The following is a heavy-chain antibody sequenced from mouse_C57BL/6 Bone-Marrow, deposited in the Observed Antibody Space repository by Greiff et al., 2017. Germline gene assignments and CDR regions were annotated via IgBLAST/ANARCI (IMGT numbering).Heavy chain of an antibody. V-gene: IGHV1-69*01. D-gene: IGHD2-4*01. CDR3: ARDYDYDGGEYLDD. CDR2: IDPSDSYT. Sequence: VKLQQPGAELVMPGASVKLSCKASGYTFTSYWMHWVKQRPGQGLEWIGEIDPSDSYTNSNQKFKGKSTLTVDKSSSTAYMQLSRLTSEDSAVYYGARDYDYDGGEYLDDGGQGTTRKVSS. J-gene: IGHJ2*01. CDR1: GYTFTSYW.